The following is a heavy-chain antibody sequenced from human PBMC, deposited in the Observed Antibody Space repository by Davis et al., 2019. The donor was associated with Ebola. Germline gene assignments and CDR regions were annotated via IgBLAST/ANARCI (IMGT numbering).Heavy chain of an antibody. Sequence: AASVKVSCKASGYTFTDYGFSWVRQAPGQGLEWMGWISAYNGNTNYAQNVQGRVTMTTDTSTSTAYMEVGILRSDDTAVYYCARAQFPTTSDHWGQGTLVTVSS. CDR2: ISAYNGNT. J-gene: IGHJ4*02. CDR3: ARAQFPTTSDH. V-gene: IGHV1-18*04. CDR1: GYTFTDYG. D-gene: IGHD1-1*01.